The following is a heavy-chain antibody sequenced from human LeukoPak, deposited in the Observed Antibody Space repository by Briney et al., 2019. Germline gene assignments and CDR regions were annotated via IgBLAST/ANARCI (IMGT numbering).Heavy chain of an antibody. CDR2: ISSSSSYI. V-gene: IGHV3-21*01. Sequence: PGGSLRLSCAASGFTFSSYSMNWVRQAPGKGLEWVSSISSSSSYIYYADSVKGRFTISRDNAKNSLYLQMNSLRAEDTAVYYCARGAMATGVAFDIWGQGTMVTVSS. CDR1: GFTFSSYS. J-gene: IGHJ3*02. D-gene: IGHD5-18*01. CDR3: ARGAMATGVAFDI.